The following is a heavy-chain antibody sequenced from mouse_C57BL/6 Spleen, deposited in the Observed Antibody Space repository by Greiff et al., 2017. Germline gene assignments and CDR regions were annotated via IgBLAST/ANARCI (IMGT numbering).Heavy chain of an antibody. D-gene: IGHD1-1*01. CDR3: ARDYGSSYLFAY. Sequence: DVMLVESGGGLVKPGGSLKLSCAASGFTFSDYGMHWVRQAPEKGLEWVAYISSGSSTIYYADTVKGRFTISRDNAKNTLFLQMTSLRSEDTAMYYCARDYGSSYLFAYWGQGTLVTVSA. CDR1: GFTFSDYG. CDR2: ISSGSSTI. V-gene: IGHV5-17*01. J-gene: IGHJ3*01.